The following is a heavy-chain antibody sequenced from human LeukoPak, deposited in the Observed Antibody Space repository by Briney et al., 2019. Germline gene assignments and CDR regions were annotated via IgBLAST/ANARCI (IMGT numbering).Heavy chain of an antibody. V-gene: IGHV4-39*01. J-gene: IGHJ4*02. CDR3: ARLIEEEYCSSTSCYLPDY. CDR2: IYYSGST. D-gene: IGHD2-2*01. CDR1: GGSISSSSYY. Sequence: SETLSLTCTVSGGSISSSSYYWGWIRQPPGKGLEWIGSIYYSGSTYYNPSLKSRVTISVDTSKNQFSLELSSVTAADTAVYYCARLIEEEYCSSTSCYLPDYWGQGTLVTVSS.